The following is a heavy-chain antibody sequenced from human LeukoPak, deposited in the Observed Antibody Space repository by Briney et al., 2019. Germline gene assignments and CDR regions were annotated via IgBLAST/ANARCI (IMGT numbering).Heavy chain of an antibody. CDR1: GFTVSSNY. D-gene: IGHD2-21*02. Sequence: PGGSLRLSCAASGFTVSSNYMSWVRQAPGKGLEWVSVIYSGGSTYYADSVKGRFTISRDSSKNTLYLQMNSLRAEDTAVYYCARDCGGDCYSVFDYWGQGTLVTVSS. CDR2: IYSGGST. J-gene: IGHJ4*02. CDR3: ARDCGGDCYSVFDY. V-gene: IGHV3-66*01.